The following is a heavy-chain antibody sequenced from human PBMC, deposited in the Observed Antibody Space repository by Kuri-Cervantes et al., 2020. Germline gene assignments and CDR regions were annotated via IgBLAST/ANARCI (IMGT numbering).Heavy chain of an antibody. J-gene: IGHJ5*02. V-gene: IGHV1-18*01. Sequence: ASVKVSCKASGYTFTSYGISWVRQAPGQGLEWMGWISAYNGNTNYAQKLQGRVTMTTDTPTSTAYMELRSLRSDDTAVYYCARERLAVAGLHGWFDPWGQGTLVTVSS. CDR3: ARERLAVAGLHGWFDP. CDR2: ISAYNGNT. D-gene: IGHD6-19*01. CDR1: GYTFTSYG.